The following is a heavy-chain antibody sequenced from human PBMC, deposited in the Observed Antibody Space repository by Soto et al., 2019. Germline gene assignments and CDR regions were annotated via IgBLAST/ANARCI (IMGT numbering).Heavy chain of an antibody. CDR1: GFTLNSFF. Sequence: EVQLVESGGGSVQPGGSLSLACAASGFTLNSFFMHWVRQAPGQGLMWVSRISNDGSSTTYADSVKGRFTISRDNARNTLYLQMNSLRVDDTAVYFCVRDQDSRGYSVFNLWGQGAQVTVSS. D-gene: IGHD3-22*01. J-gene: IGHJ5*02. CDR2: ISNDGSST. CDR3: VRDQDSRGYSVFNL. V-gene: IGHV3-74*01.